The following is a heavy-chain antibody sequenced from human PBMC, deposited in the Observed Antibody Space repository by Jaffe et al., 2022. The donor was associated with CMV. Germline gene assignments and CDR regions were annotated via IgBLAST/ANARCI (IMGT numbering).Heavy chain of an antibody. Sequence: EVQLVESGGGLVKPGGSLRLSCAASGFTFSSYSMNWVRQAPGKGLEWVSSISSSSSYIYYADSVKGRFTISRDNAKNSLYLQMNSLRAEDTAVYYCARVFYGGNSGGYWGQGTLVTVSS. D-gene: IGHD4-17*01. V-gene: IGHV3-21*01. J-gene: IGHJ4*02. CDR3: ARVFYGGNSGGY. CDR1: GFTFSSYS. CDR2: ISSSSSYI.